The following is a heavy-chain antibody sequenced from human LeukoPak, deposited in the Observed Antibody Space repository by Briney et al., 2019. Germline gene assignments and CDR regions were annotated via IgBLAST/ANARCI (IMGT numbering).Heavy chain of an antibody. V-gene: IGHV4-34*01. CDR1: GGSFSGYY. Sequence: SETLSLTCAVYGGSFSGYYWSWIRQPPGKGLEWIGEINHSGSTNYNPSLKSRVTISVDTSKNQFSLKLSSVTAADTAVYYCAWRTDCSSTSCYRTSYYGMDVWGQGTTVTVSS. CDR3: AWRTDCSSTSCYRTSYYGMDV. CDR2: INHSGST. J-gene: IGHJ6*02. D-gene: IGHD2-2*01.